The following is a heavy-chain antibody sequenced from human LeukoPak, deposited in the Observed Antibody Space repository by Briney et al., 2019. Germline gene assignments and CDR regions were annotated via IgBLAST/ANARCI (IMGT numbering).Heavy chain of an antibody. Sequence: ASVKVSCKASGYTFTGYYMHWVRQAPGQVLEWMGWINPNSGGTNYAQKFQGRVTMTRDTSISTAYMELSRLRSDDTAVYYCAREGTNGVPLDYWGQGTLVTVSS. CDR2: INPNSGGT. J-gene: IGHJ4*02. CDR1: GYTFTGYY. V-gene: IGHV1-2*02. CDR3: AREGTNGVPLDY. D-gene: IGHD2-8*01.